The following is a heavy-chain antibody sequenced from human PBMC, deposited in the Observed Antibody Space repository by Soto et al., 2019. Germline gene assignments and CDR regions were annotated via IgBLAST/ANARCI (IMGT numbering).Heavy chain of an antibody. CDR1: GYTFTGYY. J-gene: IGHJ5*02. V-gene: IGHV1-2*04. CDR3: ARMVRGVIGWFDP. Sequence: ASVKVSCKASGYTFTGYYMHWVRQAPGQGLEWMGWINPNSGGTNYAQKFQGWGTMTRDTSISTAYMELSRLRSDDTAVYYCARMVRGVIGWFDPWGQGTLVTVS. CDR2: INPNSGGT. D-gene: IGHD3-10*01.